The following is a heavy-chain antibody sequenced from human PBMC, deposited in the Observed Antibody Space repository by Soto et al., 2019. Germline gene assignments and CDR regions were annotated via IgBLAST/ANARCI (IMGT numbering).Heavy chain of an antibody. CDR1: GFTFSSYA. CDR2: ISYDGGNK. CDR3: ARGSGIAAPGTGRFDP. V-gene: IGHV3-30-3*01. D-gene: IGHD6-13*01. Sequence: QVQVVESGGGVVQPGRSLRLSCAASGFTFSSYAIHWVRQAPGKGLEWVAIISYDGGNKYYADSVKGRFTISRDNSKNTLYLQMNSLRAEDTAVYYCARGSGIAAPGTGRFDPWGQGTLVTVSS. J-gene: IGHJ5*02.